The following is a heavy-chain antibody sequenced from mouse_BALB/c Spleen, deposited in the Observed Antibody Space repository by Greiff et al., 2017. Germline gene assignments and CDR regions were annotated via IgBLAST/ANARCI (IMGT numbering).Heavy chain of an antibody. J-gene: IGHJ4*01. V-gene: IGHV5-12-1*01. D-gene: IGHD4-1*01. Sequence: EVQVVESGGGLVKPGGSLKLSCAASGFAFSSYDMSWVRQTPEKRLEWVAYISSGGGSTYYPDTVKGRFTISRDNAKNTLYLQMSSLKSEDTAMYYCARHGLGRNYAMDYWGQGTSVTVSS. CDR1: GFAFSSYD. CDR2: ISSGGGST. CDR3: ARHGLGRNYAMDY.